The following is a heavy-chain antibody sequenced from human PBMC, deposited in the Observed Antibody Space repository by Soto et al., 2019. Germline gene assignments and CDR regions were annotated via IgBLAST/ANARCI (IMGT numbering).Heavy chain of an antibody. D-gene: IGHD3-3*01. V-gene: IGHV4-59*01. Sequence: QVQLQESGPGLVKPSETLSLTCTVSGRSISSYYWSWIRQPPGKGLERIGYIYYSGSTNYNPSLKSRVTISVDTSKNQFSLKLSSVTAADTAVYYCAGDSRRDFWSGYPDYWGQGTLVTVSS. CDR2: IYYSGST. CDR1: GRSISSYY. CDR3: AGDSRRDFWSGYPDY. J-gene: IGHJ4*02.